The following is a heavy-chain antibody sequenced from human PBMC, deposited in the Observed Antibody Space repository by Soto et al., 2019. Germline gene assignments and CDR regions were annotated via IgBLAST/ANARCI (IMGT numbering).Heavy chain of an antibody. CDR1: GGTFSSYA. CDR2: IIPILGTA. J-gene: IGHJ5*02. D-gene: IGHD4-17*01. CDR3: AIGGDYFLSRSCFDP. V-gene: IGHV1-69*13. Sequence: ASVKVSCKASGGTFSSYAISWVRQAPGQGLEWMGGIIPILGTANYAQKFQGRVTITADESTSTAYLDLSSLRSEDTAVYYCAIGGDYFLSRSCFDPWGQGTLVTVSS.